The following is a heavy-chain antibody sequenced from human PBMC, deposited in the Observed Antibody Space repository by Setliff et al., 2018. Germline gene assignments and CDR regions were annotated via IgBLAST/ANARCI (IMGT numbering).Heavy chain of an antibody. Sequence: ASVKVSCKASGYTFTNYGIAWVRQAPGQGLEWMGWISVHSGNTFYAPKFQGRVTMTTDTSTDTAYLDLRSLRSDDTAVYYCSRLVRYCTTTTCQTLSGGEHWGPGTLVTGSS. CDR3: SRLVRYCTTTTCQTLSGGEH. V-gene: IGHV1-18*01. D-gene: IGHD2-8*01. CDR1: GYTFTNYG. CDR2: ISVHSGNT. J-gene: IGHJ1*01.